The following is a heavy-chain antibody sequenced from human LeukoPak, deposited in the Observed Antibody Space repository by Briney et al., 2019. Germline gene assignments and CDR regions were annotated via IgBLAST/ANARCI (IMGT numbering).Heavy chain of an antibody. CDR2: IYYSGST. D-gene: IGHD3-22*01. V-gene: IGHV4-39*07. J-gene: IGHJ5*02. CDR3: ARGLSSAYNWFDP. Sequence: SETLSLTCTVSGGSISSSSYYWGWIRQPPGKGLEWIGSIYYSGSTYYNPSLKSRVTIFVDTSKNQFSLKLSSVTAADTAVYYCARGLSSAYNWFDPWGQGTLVTVSS. CDR1: GGSISSSSYY.